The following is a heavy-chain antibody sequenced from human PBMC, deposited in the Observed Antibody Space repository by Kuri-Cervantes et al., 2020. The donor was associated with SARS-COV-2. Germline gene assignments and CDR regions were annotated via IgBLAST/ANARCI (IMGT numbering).Heavy chain of an antibody. CDR1: GYTFTSYA. V-gene: IGHV1-46*01. CDR2: IDPSGGST. J-gene: IGHJ4*02. Sequence: ASVKVSCKASGYTFTSYAMNWVRQAPGQGLEWMGIIDPSGGSTSYAQKFQGRVTMTRDTSTSTVYMELSSLRSEDTAVYYCARGPRIGPFDYWGQGTLVTVSS. CDR3: ARGPRIGPFDY.